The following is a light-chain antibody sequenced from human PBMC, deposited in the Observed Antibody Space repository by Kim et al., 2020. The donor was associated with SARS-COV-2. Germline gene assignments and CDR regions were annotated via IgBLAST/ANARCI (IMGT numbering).Light chain of an antibody. CDR2: DAS. CDR3: QQYNSYLYT. Sequence: GDRVTITCRASQSISSWLAWYQQKPGKAPKLLIYDASSLESGVPSRFSGSGSGTEFTLTIRSLQPDDFATYYCQQYNSYLYTFGQGTKLEI. V-gene: IGKV1-5*01. CDR1: QSISSW. J-gene: IGKJ2*01.